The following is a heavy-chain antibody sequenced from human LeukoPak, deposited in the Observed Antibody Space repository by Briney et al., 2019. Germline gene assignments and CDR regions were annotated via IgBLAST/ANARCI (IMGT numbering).Heavy chain of an antibody. Sequence: PGGSLRLSCAASGFTFSSYSMNWVRQAPGKGLEWVSSISSSSSYIYYADSVKGRFTISRDNAKNSLYLQMNSLRAEDTAVYYCARAVNIVVVPAAIYDWFDPWGQGTLVTVSS. V-gene: IGHV3-21*01. CDR1: GFTFSSYS. D-gene: IGHD2-2*01. J-gene: IGHJ5*02. CDR2: ISSSSSYI. CDR3: ARAVNIVVVPAAIYDWFDP.